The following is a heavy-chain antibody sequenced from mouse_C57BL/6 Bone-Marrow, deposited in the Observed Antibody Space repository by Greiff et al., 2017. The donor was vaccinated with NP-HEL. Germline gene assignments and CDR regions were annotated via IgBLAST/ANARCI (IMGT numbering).Heavy chain of an antibody. J-gene: IGHJ4*01. CDR1: GYTFTSYW. Sequence: QVQLQQSGAELVKPGASVKLSCKASGYTFTSYWMHWVKQRPGRGLEWIGRIDPNSGGTKYNEKFKSKATLTVDKPSSTAYMQLSSLTSEDSAVYYGALDTTVVAPHYYAMDYWGQGTSVTVSS. CDR2: IDPNSGGT. D-gene: IGHD1-1*01. V-gene: IGHV1-72*01. CDR3: ALDTTVVAPHYYAMDY.